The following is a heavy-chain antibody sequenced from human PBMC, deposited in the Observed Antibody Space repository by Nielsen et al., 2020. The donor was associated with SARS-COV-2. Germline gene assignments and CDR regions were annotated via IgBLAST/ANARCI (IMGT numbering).Heavy chain of an antibody. CDR2: ITSSSTYT. CDR1: GFTFSDYY. Sequence: GESLKISCVGSGFTFSDYYMSWVRQAPGKGLEWVSYITSSSTYTNYADSVKGRFTVSRDNAKNSLSLQMHSLRAEDTAVYYCAREGRELPLDYWGQGTLVTVSS. CDR3: AREGRELPLDY. J-gene: IGHJ4*02. D-gene: IGHD5-24*01. V-gene: IGHV3-11*05.